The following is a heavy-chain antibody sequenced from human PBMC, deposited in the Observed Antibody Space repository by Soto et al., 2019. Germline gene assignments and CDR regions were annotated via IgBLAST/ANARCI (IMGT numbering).Heavy chain of an antibody. CDR3: AKDAIAVAGPYYYGMDV. J-gene: IGHJ6*02. CDR1: GFTFSSYG. Sequence: VGSLRLSCAASGFTFSSYGMHWVRQAPGKGLEWVAVISYDGSNKYYADSVKGRFTISRDNSKNTLYLQMNSLRAEDTAVYYCAKDAIAVAGPYYYGMDVWGQGTTVTVSS. D-gene: IGHD6-19*01. V-gene: IGHV3-30*18. CDR2: ISYDGSNK.